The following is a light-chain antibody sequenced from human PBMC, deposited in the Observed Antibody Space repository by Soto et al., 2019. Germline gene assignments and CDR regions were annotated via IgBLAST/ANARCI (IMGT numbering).Light chain of an antibody. CDR3: QSYDISLTGFWI. V-gene: IGLV1-40*01. CDR1: SSNIGAGFD. CDR2: GNS. Sequence: QSVLTQPPSVSVAPGQRITISCTGSSSNIGAGFDVHWYQHLPGTAPKLLIYGNSRRPSGVPDRFSGSRSGTSASRAITGLQAEDEAHYYCQSYDISLTGFWIFGGGTQLTVL. J-gene: IGLJ2*01.